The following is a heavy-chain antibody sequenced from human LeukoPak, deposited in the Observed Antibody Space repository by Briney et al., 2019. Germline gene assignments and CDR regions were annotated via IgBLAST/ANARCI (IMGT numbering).Heavy chain of an antibody. Sequence: GGSLRLSCAASGFTVSSNYMSWVRQAPGKGLEWVSVIYSGGSTYYADSVKGRFTISRDNSKNTLYLQMNSLRAEDTAVYYCATEDTYGYFDYWGQGTLVTVSS. J-gene: IGHJ4*02. D-gene: IGHD2-15*01. CDR3: ATEDTYGYFDY. CDR2: IYSGGST. CDR1: GFTVSSNY. V-gene: IGHV3-66*01.